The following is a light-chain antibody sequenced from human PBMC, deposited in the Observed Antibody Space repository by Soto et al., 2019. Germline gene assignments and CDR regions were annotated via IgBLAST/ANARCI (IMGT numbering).Light chain of an antibody. J-gene: IGKJ4*01. Sequence: IQMTQSPSSLSASVGDKVTITCRAGQSVSNYVNWYQHKPGKPPNLLIYVASSLQSGVPSRFSGSGSGTDFTFTISSLQPEDVATYYCQQGSTYPTFGGGTKVEIK. CDR1: QSVSNY. CDR3: QQGSTYPT. CDR2: VAS. V-gene: IGKV1-39*01.